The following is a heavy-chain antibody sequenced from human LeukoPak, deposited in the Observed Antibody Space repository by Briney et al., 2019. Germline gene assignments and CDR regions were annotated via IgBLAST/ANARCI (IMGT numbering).Heavy chain of an antibody. CDR3: TSAYYDILTGLDY. J-gene: IGHJ4*02. CDR1: GFTFGDYA. Sequence: GRSLRLSCTAPGFTFGDYAMSWVRQAPGKGLEWVGFIRSKAYGGTTEYAASVKGRFTISRDDSKSIAYLQMNSLKTEDTAVYYCTSAYYDILTGLDYWGQGTLVTVSS. V-gene: IGHV3-49*04. D-gene: IGHD3-9*01. CDR2: IRSKAYGGTT.